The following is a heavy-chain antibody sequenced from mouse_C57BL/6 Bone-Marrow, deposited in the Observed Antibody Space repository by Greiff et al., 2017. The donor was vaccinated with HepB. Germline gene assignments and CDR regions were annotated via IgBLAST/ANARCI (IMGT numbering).Heavy chain of an antibody. CDR2: ISNGGGST. Sequence: EVMLVESGGGLVQPGGSLKLSCAASGFTFSDYYMYWVRQTPEKRLEWVAYISNGGGSTYYPDTVKGRFTISQDNAKNTLYLQMSRLKSEDTAMYYCARHEGFAYWGQGTLVTVSA. CDR1: GFTFSDYY. V-gene: IGHV5-12*01. J-gene: IGHJ3*01. CDR3: ARHEGFAY.